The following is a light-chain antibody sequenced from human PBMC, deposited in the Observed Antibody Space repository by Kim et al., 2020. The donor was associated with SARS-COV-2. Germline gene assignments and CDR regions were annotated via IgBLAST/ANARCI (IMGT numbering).Light chain of an antibody. Sequence: SMSPGERATHSCRASQSVSSGLAWFQQKPGQAPRLLIYGASTRATGIPARFSGSGSGTEFTLTIGSLEFEDSAVYYCQQHNNWVTFGQGTRLEIK. CDR2: GAS. J-gene: IGKJ5*01. CDR3: QQHNNWVT. V-gene: IGKV3D-15*01. CDR1: QSVSSG.